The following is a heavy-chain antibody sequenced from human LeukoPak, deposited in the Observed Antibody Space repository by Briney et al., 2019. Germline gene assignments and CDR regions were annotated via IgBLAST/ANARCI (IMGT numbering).Heavy chain of an antibody. CDR1: GESVSSINGA. D-gene: IGHD6-19*01. J-gene: IGHJ4*02. V-gene: IGHV6-1*01. CDR3: ARDEGRSGWYTFDY. Sequence: SQTLSVTCAIAGESVSSINGAWNWIRQSPSRGLEWLGGTYYRSKWYNEYAESMKGRITINPDTSKNQFSLQLNSVTPEDTAVYYCARDEGRSGWYTFDYWGQGTLVTVSS. CDR2: TYYRSKWYN.